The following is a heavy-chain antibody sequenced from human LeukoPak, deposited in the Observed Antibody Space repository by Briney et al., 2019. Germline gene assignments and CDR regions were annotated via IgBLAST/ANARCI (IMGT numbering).Heavy chain of an antibody. CDR1: GGSISSYY. CDR3: VRVGATVAFDY. D-gene: IGHD1-26*01. V-gene: IGHV4-59*04. CDR2: IYYSGST. Sequence: SETLSLTCTVSGGSISSYYWSWIWQPPGKGLEWIGTIYYSGSTYYNPSLKGRVTISVDTSKNQFSLKLSSVTAADTAVYYCVRVGATVAFDYWGQGTLVTVSS. J-gene: IGHJ4*02.